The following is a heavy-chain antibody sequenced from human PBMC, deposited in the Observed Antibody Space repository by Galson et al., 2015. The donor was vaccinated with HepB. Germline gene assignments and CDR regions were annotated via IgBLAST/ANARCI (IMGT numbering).Heavy chain of an antibody. CDR1: GYTFTTNG. J-gene: IGHJ4*02. Sequence: SEKVSCKASGYTFTTNGISWVRQAPGHGLEWLGWISINSGNTKYAQRHQGRVTLTKDTSTDTAYMELRGLTSDDAALYYCARDRFHSLDYWGQGTLVTVSS. CDR3: ARDRFHSLDY. V-gene: IGHV1-18*04. CDR2: ISINSGNT.